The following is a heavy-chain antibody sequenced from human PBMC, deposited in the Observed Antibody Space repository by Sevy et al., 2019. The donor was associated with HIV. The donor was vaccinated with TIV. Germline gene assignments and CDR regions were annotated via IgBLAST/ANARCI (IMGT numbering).Heavy chain of an antibody. J-gene: IGHJ4*02. CDR2: ISAYNGNT. D-gene: IGHD2-15*01. CDR3: ARDIGYCSGGSCYSDY. V-gene: IGHV1-18*01. CDR1: GYTFTSYG. Sequence: ASVKVSCKASGYTFTSYGISWVRQAPGQGLEWMGWISAYNGNTNYAQTLQGRVTMTTDTSTSTAYMELRSLRSDDTAVYYCARDIGYCSGGSCYSDYWGQGTLVTVSS.